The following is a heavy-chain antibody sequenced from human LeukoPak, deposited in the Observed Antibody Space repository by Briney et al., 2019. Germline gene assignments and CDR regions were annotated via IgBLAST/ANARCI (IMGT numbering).Heavy chain of an antibody. V-gene: IGHV3-23*01. Sequence: GGSLRLSCAASGFTFSSYAMSWVRQAPGKGLEWVSAISGSGGSTYYADSVKGRFTISRDNPKNTLYLQMNSLRAEDTAVYYCAKGYYDILTGYLGIWGQGTMVTVSS. D-gene: IGHD3-9*01. CDR1: GFTFSSYA. J-gene: IGHJ3*02. CDR2: ISGSGGST. CDR3: AKGYYDILTGYLGI.